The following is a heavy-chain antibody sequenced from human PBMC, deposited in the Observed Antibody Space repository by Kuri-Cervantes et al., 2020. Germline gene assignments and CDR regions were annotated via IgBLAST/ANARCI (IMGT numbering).Heavy chain of an antibody. Sequence: GESLKISCAASGFTFSSYAMHWVRQAPGKGLEWVAVISYDGSNKYYADAVKGRFTISRDNYKNTLYLQMNSLRAEDTAVYYCAKEDSRDGYNSFFDYWGQGTLVTVSS. CDR3: AKEDSRDGYNSFFDY. CDR1: GFTFSSYA. CDR2: ISYDGSNK. J-gene: IGHJ4*02. V-gene: IGHV3-30-3*01. D-gene: IGHD5-24*01.